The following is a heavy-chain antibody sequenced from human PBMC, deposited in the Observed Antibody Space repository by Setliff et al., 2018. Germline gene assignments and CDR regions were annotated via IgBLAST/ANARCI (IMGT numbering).Heavy chain of an antibody. J-gene: IGHJ4*02. CDR2: VTAGGTT. D-gene: IGHD5-18*01. CDR1: GFAFSSIW. Sequence: PGGSLRLSCAASASGFAFSSIWMNWVRQAPGKGLEWVGRVTAGGTTNYAAPVKGRFTISRDDSKNMLYLQISDLQPEDTATYYCTRSWIQPLYYLDFWGQGTLVTVSS. V-gene: IGHV3-15*07. CDR3: TRSWIQPLYYLDF.